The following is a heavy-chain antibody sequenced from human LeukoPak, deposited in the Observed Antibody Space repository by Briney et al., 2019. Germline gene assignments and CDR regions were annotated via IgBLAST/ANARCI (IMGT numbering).Heavy chain of an antibody. Sequence: SQTLSLTCTVSGGSISSGSYYWSWIRQPAGKGLEWIGRIYTSGSTNYNPSLKSRVTISVDTSKNQFSLKLSSVTAADTAVYHCARDNYGDYVFDYWGQGTLVTVSS. CDR2: IYTSGST. J-gene: IGHJ4*02. V-gene: IGHV4-61*02. CDR3: ARDNYGDYVFDY. CDR1: GGSISSGSYY. D-gene: IGHD4-17*01.